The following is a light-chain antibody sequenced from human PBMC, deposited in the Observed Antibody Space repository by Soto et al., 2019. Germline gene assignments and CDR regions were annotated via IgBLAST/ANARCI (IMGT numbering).Light chain of an antibody. CDR1: QGVSAY. V-gene: IGKV1-39*01. CDR2: AAS. CDR3: QQSYKTPHS. J-gene: IGKJ2*01. Sequence: DIQMTQSPSSLSASVGDRVTITCRASQGVSAYLLWYQQRQGTAPKLIIYAASNFLSGVPSRFGGRGSGTNITLTISSLHPEDFATYYCQQSYKTPHSFGQGTKLETK.